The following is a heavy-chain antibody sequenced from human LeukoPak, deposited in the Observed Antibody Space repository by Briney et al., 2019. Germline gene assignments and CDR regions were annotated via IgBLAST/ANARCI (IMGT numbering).Heavy chain of an antibody. CDR2: INPNNGGT. CDR3: ALVYYDILTGNYYYYYGMDV. V-gene: IGHV1-2*02. D-gene: IGHD3-9*01. Sequence: ASVKVSCKASGYTFTGYYIHWVRQAPGQGLEWMAWINPNNGGTNYAQNFQGRVTMTRDTSISTASMELSRLSSDDTAVYYCALVYYDILTGNYYYYYGMDVWGQGTTVTVSS. CDR1: GYTFTGYY. J-gene: IGHJ6*02.